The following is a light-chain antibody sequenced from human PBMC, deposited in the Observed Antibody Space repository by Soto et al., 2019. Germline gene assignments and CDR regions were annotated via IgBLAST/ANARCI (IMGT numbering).Light chain of an antibody. V-gene: IGLV2-14*01. CDR1: SGDIGSYNR. J-gene: IGLJ1*01. CDR2: EVT. Sequence: QSVLTQPASLSGSPGQSITISCTGTSGDIGSYNRVSWYQQHPGKAPKLIIYEVTDRPSGVSNRFSGYKSGNTASLTISGIQAEDEAEYYCSSYTNINTRACVFGTGTKVTVL. CDR3: SSYTNINTRACV.